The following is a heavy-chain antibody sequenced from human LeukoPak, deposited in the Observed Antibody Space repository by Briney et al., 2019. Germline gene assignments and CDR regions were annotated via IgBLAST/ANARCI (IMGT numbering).Heavy chain of an antibody. CDR3: ASLPYYYDSSGYSYYFDY. J-gene: IGHJ4*02. CDR2: IYYSGST. Sequence: SETLSPTCTVSGGSISSSSYYWGWIRQPPGKGLEWIGSIYYSGSTYYNPSLKSRVTISVDTSKNQFSLKLSSVTAADTAVYYCASLPYYYDSSGYSYYFDYWGQGTLVTVSS. V-gene: IGHV4-39*01. D-gene: IGHD3-22*01. CDR1: GGSISSSSYY.